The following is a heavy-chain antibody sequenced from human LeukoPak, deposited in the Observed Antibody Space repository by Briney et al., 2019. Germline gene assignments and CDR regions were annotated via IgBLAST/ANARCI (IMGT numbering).Heavy chain of an antibody. CDR3: AKVASYDSSGYYDY. J-gene: IGHJ4*02. CDR2: IWYDGSNK. V-gene: IGHV3-33*06. Sequence: PGGSLRLSCAASGFTFSSYGMHWVRQAPGKGLEWVAVIWYDGSNKYYADSVKGRFTISRDNSKNTLYLQMNSLRAEDTAVYYCAKVASYDSSGYYDYWGQGTLVTVFS. D-gene: IGHD3-22*01. CDR1: GFTFSSYG.